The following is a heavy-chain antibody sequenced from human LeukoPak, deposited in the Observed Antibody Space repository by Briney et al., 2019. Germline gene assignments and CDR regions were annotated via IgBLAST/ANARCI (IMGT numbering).Heavy chain of an antibody. CDR3: ARFAAGGSYYYYMDV. CDR2: ISSSSSYI. J-gene: IGHJ6*03. V-gene: IGHV3-21*01. Sequence: GGSLRLSCAASGFTFSSYSMNWVRQAPGKGLEWVSSISSSSSYIYYADSVKGRFTISRDNAKNSLYLQMNSLRADDTAVYYCARFAAGGSYYYYMDVWGKGTSVTVSS. CDR1: GFTFSSYS. D-gene: IGHD6-25*01.